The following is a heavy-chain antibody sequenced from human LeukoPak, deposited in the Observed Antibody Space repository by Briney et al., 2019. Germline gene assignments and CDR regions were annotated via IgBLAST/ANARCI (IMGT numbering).Heavy chain of an antibody. CDR1: GYTFTGYY. D-gene: IGHD6-6*01. CDR2: INPNSGGT. Sequence: ASVKVSCKASGYTFTGYYMHWVRQAPGQGLEWMGWINPNSGGTNYAQKFQGRVTMTRDTSISTAYMELSRLRSDDTAVYYCARVRGIAARSYYYYMDVWGKGTTVTVSS. CDR3: ARVRGIAARSYYYYMDV. V-gene: IGHV1-2*02. J-gene: IGHJ6*03.